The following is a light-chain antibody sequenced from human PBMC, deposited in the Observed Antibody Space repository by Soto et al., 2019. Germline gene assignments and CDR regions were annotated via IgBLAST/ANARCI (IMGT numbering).Light chain of an antibody. J-gene: IGLJ1*01. CDR2: EVS. CDR3: SSYAGSNNFRV. Sequence: QSVLTQPPSASGSPGQSVTISCSGTSSDVGAYNYVSWYQQYPGKAPKLMIYEVSKRPSGVPARFSGSKSGNTASLTVSGLQAEDEADYYCSSYAGSNNFRVFGTGTKLTVL. CDR1: SSDVGAYNY. V-gene: IGLV2-8*01.